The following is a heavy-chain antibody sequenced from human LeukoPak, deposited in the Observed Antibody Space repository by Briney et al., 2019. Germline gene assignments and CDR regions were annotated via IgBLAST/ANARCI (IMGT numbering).Heavy chain of an antibody. J-gene: IGHJ3*02. CDR3: ARGYYDREALDI. V-gene: IGHV1-69*04. CDR1: GGTFSSYA. D-gene: IGHD3-22*01. CDR2: ITPIFGIA. Sequence: ASVKVSCKASGGTFSSYAISWVRQAPGQGLEWMGRITPIFGIANYAQKFQGRVTITADKSTSTAYMELSSLRSEDTAVYYCARGYYDREALDIWGQGTMVTVSS.